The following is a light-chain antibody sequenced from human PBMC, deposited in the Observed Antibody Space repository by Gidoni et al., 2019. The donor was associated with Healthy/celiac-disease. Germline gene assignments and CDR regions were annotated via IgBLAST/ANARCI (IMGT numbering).Light chain of an antibody. Sequence: DIQMTQSPSSLSASVGDRVTITCQASQDISNYLNWYQQKPGKAPKLLIYDASNLETGVPSRFSGSGSGKDFTFNISSLQPEDIATYYCQQLGTFGPXTKVDIK. CDR2: DAS. V-gene: IGKV1-33*01. CDR3: QQLGT. J-gene: IGKJ3*01. CDR1: QDISNY.